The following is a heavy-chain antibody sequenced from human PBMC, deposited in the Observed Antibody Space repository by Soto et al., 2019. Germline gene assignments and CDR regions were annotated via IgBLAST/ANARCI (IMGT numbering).Heavy chain of an antibody. V-gene: IGHV3-48*03. CDR2: ISSTASHI. J-gene: IGHJ4*02. CDR3: ARENYDISGYFLDY. CDR1: GFTFSNYE. Sequence: PGGSLRLSCAASGFTFSNYEMSWVRQAPGEGLEWISYISSTASHIYYADSVKGRVTISRDNAKNSLYLQMNSLRVEDTAVYYCARENYDISGYFLDYWGQGSLVTVSS. D-gene: IGHD3-22*01.